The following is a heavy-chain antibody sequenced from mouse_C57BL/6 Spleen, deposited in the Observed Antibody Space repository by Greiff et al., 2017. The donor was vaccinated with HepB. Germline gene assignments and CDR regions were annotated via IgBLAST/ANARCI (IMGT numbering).Heavy chain of an antibody. CDR1: GFSLSTFGMG. CDR3: ARKAPTMVTTSFDY. Sequence: QVTLKVSGPGLLQPSQPLSLTCSFSGFSLSTFGMGLGWLRRPSGKGLDWLAHIWWDDDKYYNPALKSRLTISKDTSKNQVFLKIANVDTADTATYYCARKAPTMVTTSFDYWGQGTTLTVSS. D-gene: IGHD2-10*01. CDR2: IWWDDDK. V-gene: IGHV8-8*01. J-gene: IGHJ2*01.